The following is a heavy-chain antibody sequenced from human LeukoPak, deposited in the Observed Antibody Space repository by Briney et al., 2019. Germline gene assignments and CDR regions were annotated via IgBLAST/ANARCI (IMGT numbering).Heavy chain of an antibody. V-gene: IGHV3-53*01. CDR3: AVSIWSDDY. CDR2: IYSGGST. J-gene: IGHJ4*02. Sequence: GGSLRLSCAASGFTFSSYAMSWVRQAPGKGLEWVSVIYSGGSTYYADSVKGRFTISRDNSKNTLYLQMNSLRAEDTAVYYCAVSIWSDDYWGQGTLVTVSS. D-gene: IGHD3-3*01. CDR1: GFTFSSYA.